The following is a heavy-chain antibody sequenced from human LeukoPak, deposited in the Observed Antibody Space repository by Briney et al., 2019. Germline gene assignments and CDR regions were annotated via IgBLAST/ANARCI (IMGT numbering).Heavy chain of an antibody. J-gene: IGHJ4*02. V-gene: IGHV3-53*01. Sequence: PGGSQRLSCAASGFTVSSNYMSWVRQAPGKGLEWVSVIYSGGSTYYADSVKGRFTISRDNSKNTLYLQMNSLRAEDTAVYYCARDLYSSSSTWGQGTLVTVSS. CDR1: GFTVSSNY. CDR2: IYSGGST. D-gene: IGHD6-13*01. CDR3: ARDLYSSSST.